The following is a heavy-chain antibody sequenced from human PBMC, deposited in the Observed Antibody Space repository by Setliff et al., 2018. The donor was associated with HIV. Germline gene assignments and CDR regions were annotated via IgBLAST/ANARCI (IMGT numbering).Heavy chain of an antibody. CDR3: AKLTPFDY. J-gene: IGHJ4*02. Sequence: SETLSLTCTVSGGSVSSGYYWGWIRQPPGKGLEWIGSIYHSGTTYYNPSLKSRVTISVDTSKNQFSLKLSSVTAADTAVYYCAKLTPFDYWGQGTLVTVSS. CDR2: IYHSGTT. D-gene: IGHD7-27*01. CDR1: GGSVSSGYY. V-gene: IGHV4-38-2*02.